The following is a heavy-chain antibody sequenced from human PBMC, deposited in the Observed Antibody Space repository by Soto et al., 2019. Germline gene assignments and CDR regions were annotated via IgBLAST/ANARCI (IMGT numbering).Heavy chain of an antibody. D-gene: IGHD3-3*01. CDR3: ARRPENFWSGYPEAFDY. V-gene: IGHV3-48*03. CDR1: GFTFSSYE. CDR2: IRSGGTTM. J-gene: IGHJ4*02. Sequence: PGGSLRLSCAASGFTFSSYEMNWVRQAPGKGLEWISYIRSGGTTMYYADSVKGRFTISRDNAKNSLYLQMNSLTAEDTAVYYCARRPENFWSGYPEAFDYWGPGALVTVSS.